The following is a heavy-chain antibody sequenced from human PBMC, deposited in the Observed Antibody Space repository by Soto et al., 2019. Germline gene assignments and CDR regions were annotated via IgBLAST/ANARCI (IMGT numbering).Heavy chain of an antibody. Sequence: PSETLSLTCGVSGGSIRDYFWPWIRQPPGKGLEWIGEINHSGTTKYNPSLESRINLSVDTSKKQFSLKLFSVTAADTAIYYCARGLRVDPWGQGTQVIV. CDR2: INHSGTT. J-gene: IGHJ5*02. V-gene: IGHV4-34*01. CDR3: ARGLRVDP. CDR1: GGSIRDYF.